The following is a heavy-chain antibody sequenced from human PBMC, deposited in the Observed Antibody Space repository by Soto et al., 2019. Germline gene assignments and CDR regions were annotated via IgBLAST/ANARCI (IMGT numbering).Heavy chain of an antibody. V-gene: IGHV3-23*01. CDR2: ISGSGGST. Sequence: GGSLRLSCAASGFTFSSYAMSWVRQAPGKGLEWVSAISGSGGSTYYADSVKGRFTISRDNSKNTLYLQMNSLRAEDTAVYYCAKDPEDYDFWSGYFPHYFDYWGQGTLVTVSS. CDR1: GFTFSSYA. CDR3: AKDPEDYDFWSGYFPHYFDY. J-gene: IGHJ4*02. D-gene: IGHD3-3*01.